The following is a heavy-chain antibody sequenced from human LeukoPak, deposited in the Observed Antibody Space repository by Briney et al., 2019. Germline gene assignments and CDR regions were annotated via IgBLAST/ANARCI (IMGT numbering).Heavy chain of an antibody. CDR2: ISGSGGST. CDR1: GFTFSSYA. Sequence: GGSLRLSCAASGFTFSSYAMSWVRQAPGKGLEWVSAISGSGGSTYYADSVKGRFTISRDNSKSTLYLQMNSLRAEDTAVYYCAKDHIRGLPPTWFDPWGQGTLVTVSS. V-gene: IGHV3-23*01. J-gene: IGHJ5*02. D-gene: IGHD2-21*01. CDR3: AKDHIRGLPPTWFDP.